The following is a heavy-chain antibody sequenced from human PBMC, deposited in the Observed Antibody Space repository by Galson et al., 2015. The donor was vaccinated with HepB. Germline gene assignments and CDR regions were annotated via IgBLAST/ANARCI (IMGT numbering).Heavy chain of an antibody. CDR2: IKQDGSEK. CDR1: GFTFSSFW. CDR3: ARDRGIVGARDY. Sequence: SLRLSCAASGFTFSSFWMSWVRQAPGKGLEWVANIKQDGSEKYFVDSVKGRFTISRDNAKSSLFLQMNSLRAEDTAVYYCARDRGIVGARDYWGQGVLVTVSS. J-gene: IGHJ4*02. D-gene: IGHD1-26*01. V-gene: IGHV3-7*01.